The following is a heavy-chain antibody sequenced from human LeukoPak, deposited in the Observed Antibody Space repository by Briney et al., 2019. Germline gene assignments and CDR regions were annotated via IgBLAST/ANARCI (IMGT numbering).Heavy chain of an antibody. V-gene: IGHV1-2*06. D-gene: IGHD6-13*01. J-gene: IGHJ6*02. Sequence: ASVKVSCKASGYTFTGHYLHWVRQAPGQGLEWMGRIKSNSGGTNYAQKFQGRVTMTRDTSISTAYMELIRLTSDDTAVYYCARESPRTRQVWQQLFDGSYGAYYYYGMDVWGQGTTVTVSS. CDR3: ARESPRTRQVWQQLFDGSYGAYYYYGMDV. CDR2: IKSNSGGT. CDR1: GYTFTGHY.